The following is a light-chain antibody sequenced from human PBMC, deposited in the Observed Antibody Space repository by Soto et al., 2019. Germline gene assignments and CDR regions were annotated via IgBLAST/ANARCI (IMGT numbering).Light chain of an antibody. CDR3: HQRQSWPRT. J-gene: IGKJ1*01. V-gene: IGKV3-15*01. Sequence: EKVMTQSPATLSVSPGERATLSCRASQSVGSTLAWYQQKPGQPPRLLIYDASTRAPGIPARFSASGSGTDFTLTISDVQPEDFALYYCHQRQSWPRTFGQGTKV. CDR2: DAS. CDR1: QSVGST.